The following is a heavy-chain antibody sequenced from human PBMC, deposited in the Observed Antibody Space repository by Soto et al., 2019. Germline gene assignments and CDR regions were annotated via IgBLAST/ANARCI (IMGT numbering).Heavy chain of an antibody. D-gene: IGHD3-10*01. V-gene: IGHV3-23*01. J-gene: IGHJ6*02. Sequence: GGSLRLSCAASGFTFASYAMAWVRQAPGKGLGWVSGITASGDNTYYADSVKGRFTISRENSKNTVNLQMNSLRDEDTAVYYCARAGVRGVSYYYYYGMDVWGQGTTVTVSS. CDR1: GFTFASYA. CDR2: ITASGDNT. CDR3: ARAGVRGVSYYYYYGMDV.